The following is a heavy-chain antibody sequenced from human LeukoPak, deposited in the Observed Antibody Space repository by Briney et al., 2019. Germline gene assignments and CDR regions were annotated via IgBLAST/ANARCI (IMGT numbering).Heavy chain of an antibody. D-gene: IGHD6-13*01. V-gene: IGHV4-39*01. CDR1: GGSIISSSYY. CDR2: IYYSGST. CDR3: AGIAAAGDFDY. Sequence: SETLSLTCTVSGGSIISSSYYWGWIRQPPGKGRECIGSIYYSGSTYYNPSLKSLATISVDTSKNQFSLKLSSVTAVDTAVYYCAGIAAAGDFDYWGQGTLVTVSS. J-gene: IGHJ4*02.